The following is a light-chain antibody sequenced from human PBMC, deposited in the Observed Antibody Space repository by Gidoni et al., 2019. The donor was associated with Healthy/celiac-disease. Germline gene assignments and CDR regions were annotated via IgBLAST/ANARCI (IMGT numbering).Light chain of an antibody. CDR2: EGS. CDR3: CSYAGSSTFV. Sequence: QSDLTQPASVSGSPGQSITISCTGTSSDVGSYNLVSWYQQHPGKAPKLMIYEGSKRPLGVSNRFSGSKSGNTASLTISGLQAEDEADYYCCSYAGSSTFVFGGGTKLTVL. V-gene: IGLV2-23*03. CDR1: SSDVGSYNL. J-gene: IGLJ2*01.